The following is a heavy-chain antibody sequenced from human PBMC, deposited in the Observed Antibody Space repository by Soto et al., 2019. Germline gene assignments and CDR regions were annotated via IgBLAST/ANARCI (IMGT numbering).Heavy chain of an antibody. CDR1: GGTLSSYA. V-gene: IGHV1-69*13. CDR3: ASIYSSSWYGDY. D-gene: IGHD6-13*01. Sequence: GASVKVSCKASGGTLSSYAISWVRQAPGQGLEWMGGIIPIFGTANYAQKFQGRVTITADESTSTAYMELSSLRSEDTAVYYCASIYSSSWYGDYWGQGTLVTVSS. J-gene: IGHJ4*02. CDR2: IIPIFGTA.